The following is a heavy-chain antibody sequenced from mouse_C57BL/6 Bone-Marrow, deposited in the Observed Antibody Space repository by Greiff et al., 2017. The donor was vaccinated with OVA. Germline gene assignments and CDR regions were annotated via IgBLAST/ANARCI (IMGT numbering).Heavy chain of an antibody. CDR2: ISSGGDYI. D-gene: IGHD1-1*01. CDR1: GFTFSSYA. Sequence: DVQLVESGEGLVKPGGSLKLSCAASGFTFSSYAMSWVRQTPEKRLEWVAYISSGGDYIYYADTVKGRFTISRDNARNTLYLQMSSLKSEDTAMYYCTRDPSYYGSSYYAMDYWGQGTSVTVSS. CDR3: TRDPSYYGSSYYAMDY. J-gene: IGHJ4*01. V-gene: IGHV5-9-1*02.